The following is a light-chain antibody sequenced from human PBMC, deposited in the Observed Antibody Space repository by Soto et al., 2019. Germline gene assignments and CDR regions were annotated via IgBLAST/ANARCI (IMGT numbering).Light chain of an antibody. J-gene: IGLJ2*01. CDR1: PRDVGSINL. V-gene: IGLV2-23*01. CDR3: CSYVESIIIV. CDR2: EAT. Sequence: QSALTQPASVSGSPGQSITISGTGGPRDVGSINLVSWYQQHPGKAPKLMIYEATERPSGVSGRFSGSKSGNTAFLTISGLQPEDEADYYCCSYVESIIIVFGGGTKVTVL.